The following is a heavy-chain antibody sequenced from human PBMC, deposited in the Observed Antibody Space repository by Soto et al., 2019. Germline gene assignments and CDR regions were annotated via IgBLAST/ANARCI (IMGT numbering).Heavy chain of an antibody. CDR2: IYYSGST. D-gene: IGHD6-19*01. CDR1: VGSINSSSYF. V-gene: IGHV4-39*01. J-gene: IGHJ5*02. Sequence: SETLSLTCNVSVGSINSSSYFWGWFLQPPGKGLEWIGSIYYSGSTYYNPSLRSRVTISVDTSKNQFSLKLSSVIAADTAVFYCARHYSSGSRNWFDPWGQGTLVTVSS. CDR3: ARHYSSGSRNWFDP.